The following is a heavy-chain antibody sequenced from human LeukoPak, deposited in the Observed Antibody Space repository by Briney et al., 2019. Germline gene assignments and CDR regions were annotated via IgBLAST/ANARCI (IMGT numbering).Heavy chain of an antibody. D-gene: IGHD4-17*01. Sequence: ASVKVSFKASGYTFTSYDINWVRQATGQGLEWMGWMNPNSGNTGYAQKFQGRVTMTRSTSISTAYMELSSLRSEDTAVYYCATASTVTTERGSVVRAFDIWGQGTMVTVSS. CDR2: MNPNSGNT. CDR3: ATASTVTTERGSVVRAFDI. V-gene: IGHV1-8*01. J-gene: IGHJ3*02. CDR1: GYTFTSYD.